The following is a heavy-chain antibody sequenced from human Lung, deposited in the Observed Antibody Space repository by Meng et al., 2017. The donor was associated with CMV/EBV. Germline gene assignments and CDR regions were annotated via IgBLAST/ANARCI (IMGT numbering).Heavy chain of an antibody. J-gene: IGHJ6*02. CDR3: ARDLLYDFWNHYYGMDV. CDR2: ISSSGSTI. CDR1: GFTFSDYY. D-gene: IGHD3-3*01. Sequence: SXAASGFTFSDYYMSWIRQAPGKGLEWVSYISSSGSTIYYADSVKGRFTISRDNAKNSLYLQMNSLRAEDTAVYYCARDLLYDFWNHYYGMDVWGQGXTVTVSS. V-gene: IGHV3-11*04.